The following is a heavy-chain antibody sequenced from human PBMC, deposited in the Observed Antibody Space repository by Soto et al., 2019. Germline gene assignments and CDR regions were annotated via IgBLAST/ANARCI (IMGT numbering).Heavy chain of an antibody. J-gene: IGHJ4*02. Sequence: QVQLQESGPGLVKPSETLSLTCTVSGGSVSSGSYYWSWIRQPPVKGLKWIGYIYYSGSTNYNPSLKSRVTISVDTSKNQFSLKLSSVTAADTAVYYCARGSYERSGYYLVSWGQGTLVTVSS. CDR2: IYYSGST. D-gene: IGHD3-22*01. CDR3: ARGSYERSGYYLVS. CDR1: GGSVSSGSYY. V-gene: IGHV4-61*01.